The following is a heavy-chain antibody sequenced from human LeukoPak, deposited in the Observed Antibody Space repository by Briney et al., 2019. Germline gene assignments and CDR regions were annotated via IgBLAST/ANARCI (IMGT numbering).Heavy chain of an antibody. CDR3: AKESEVLYIFVS. CDR1: ASTFIIDA. V-gene: IGHV3-23*01. Sequence: PGRSLRLSRALSASTFIIDATSWVRPAPREGREWVSAISGSGDSTSYADPVKVRVTISRDKSNNTLYLQMNSVRAVDTAVHYWAKESEVLYIFVSWDEGPVVTVS. CDR2: ISGSGDST. J-gene: IGHJ5*01. D-gene: IGHD2-2*02.